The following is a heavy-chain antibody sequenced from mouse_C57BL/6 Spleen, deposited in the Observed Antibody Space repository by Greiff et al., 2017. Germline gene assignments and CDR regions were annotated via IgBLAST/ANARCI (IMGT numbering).Heavy chain of an antibody. CDR1: GYTFTSYW. V-gene: IGHV1-55*01. J-gene: IGHJ4*01. CDR2: IYPGSGST. CDR3: ARGDYYGSSCEKGAMDY. D-gene: IGHD1-1*01. Sequence: QVQLQQPGAELVKPGASVKMSCKASGYTFTSYWITWVKQRPGQGLEWIGDIYPGSGSTNYNEKFKSKATLTVDTSSSTAYMQLSSLTSEDSAVYYCARGDYYGSSCEKGAMDYWGQGTSVTVSS.